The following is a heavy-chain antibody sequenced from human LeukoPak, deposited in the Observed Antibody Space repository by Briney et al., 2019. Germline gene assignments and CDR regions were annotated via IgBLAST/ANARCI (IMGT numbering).Heavy chain of an antibody. Sequence: SETLSLTCAVYGGSFSGYYWSWIRQPPGKGLEWIGYIYYSGSTNYNPSLKSRVTISVDTSKNQFSLKLSSVTAADTAVYYCARVADYYDSSGYYPIDYWGQGTLVTVSS. V-gene: IGHV4-59*01. D-gene: IGHD3-22*01. CDR1: GGSFSGYY. CDR2: IYYSGST. J-gene: IGHJ4*02. CDR3: ARVADYYDSSGYYPIDY.